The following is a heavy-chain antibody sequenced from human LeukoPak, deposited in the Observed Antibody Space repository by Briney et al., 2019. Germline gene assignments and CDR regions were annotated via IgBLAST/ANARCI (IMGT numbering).Heavy chain of an antibody. CDR2: INHSGST. CDR3: ARGPGAFDI. Sequence: SGTLSLTCAVYGGSFSGYYWSWIRQPPGKGLEWIGEINHSGSTNYNPSLKSRVTISVDTSKNQFSLKLSSVTAADTAVYYCARGPGAFDIWGQGTMVTVSS. V-gene: IGHV4-34*01. D-gene: IGHD7-27*01. J-gene: IGHJ3*02. CDR1: GGSFSGYY.